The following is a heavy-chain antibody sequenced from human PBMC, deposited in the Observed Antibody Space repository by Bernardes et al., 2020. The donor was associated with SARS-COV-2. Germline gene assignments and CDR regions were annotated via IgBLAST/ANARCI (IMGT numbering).Heavy chain of an antibody. J-gene: IGHJ2*01. CDR2: IYYSGTT. V-gene: IGHV4-59*01. CDR3: ARDLSHLVRRGFDL. D-gene: IGHD3-10*01. Sequence: SENLSLTGTVSGGSIGSYYWAWIRQPPGKGLELIGYIYYSGTTNYNPSLKSRVTISVDRSQNQFSLNLSSVTPADTAVYYCARDLSHLVRRGFDLWGRGTLVTVSS. CDR1: GGSIGSYY.